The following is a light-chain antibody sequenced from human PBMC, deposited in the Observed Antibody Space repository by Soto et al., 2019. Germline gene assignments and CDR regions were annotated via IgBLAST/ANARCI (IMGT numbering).Light chain of an antibody. CDR2: AAS. CDR1: QSISSY. CDR3: QQSYSTLALT. J-gene: IGKJ4*01. Sequence: DIQTTQSPSSLSAYVGDRVTITCRASQSISSYLNWYQQKPGKAPKLPIYAASSLQSGVPSRFSGSGSGTDFTLTISSLQPEDFATYYCQQSYSTLALTFGGGTKVDIK. V-gene: IGKV1-39*01.